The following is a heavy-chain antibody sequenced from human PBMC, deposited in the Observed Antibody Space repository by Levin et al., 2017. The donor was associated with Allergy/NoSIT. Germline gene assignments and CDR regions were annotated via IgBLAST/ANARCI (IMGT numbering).Heavy chain of an antibody. Sequence: SETLSLTCTVSGGSISSYYWSWIRQSPGKRPEWIGYIHYTGYTNYSPSLKSRVAISLDTSKNQFSLKLTSVTAADTAVYSCARSAHVTVIPAAIFAFDPWGQGILVTVSS. V-gene: IGHV4-59*08. CDR3: ARSAHVTVIPAAIFAFDP. D-gene: IGHD2-2*01. J-gene: IGHJ5*02. CDR2: IHYTGYT. CDR1: GGSISSYY.